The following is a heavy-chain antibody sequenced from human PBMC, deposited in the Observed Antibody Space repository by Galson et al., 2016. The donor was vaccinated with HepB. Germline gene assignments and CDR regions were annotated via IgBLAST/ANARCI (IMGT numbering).Heavy chain of an antibody. D-gene: IGHD2-2*02. CDR3: ARAGRDVGDGATTNCYNGSPALGY. V-gene: IGHV3-30-3*01. CDR2: IGFDASNK. CDR1: GFIFSNYA. J-gene: IGHJ4*02. Sequence: SLRLSCATSGFIFSNYAMHWVRQAPGKGLEWVAVIGFDASNKYHADSVRGRLSISRVNSMNTLYLHLSSLRPGDTAVYYCARAGRDVGDGATTNCYNGSPALGYWGQGAPVTVSS.